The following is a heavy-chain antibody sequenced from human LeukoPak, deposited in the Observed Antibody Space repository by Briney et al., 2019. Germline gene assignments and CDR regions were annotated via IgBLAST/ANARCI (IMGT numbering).Heavy chain of an antibody. Sequence: AGSLRLSCAASGFTFRSYRMNWVRQAPGKGLKWVSSLSGSSGLIYYADSVKGRFTISTDNAKNSLYLQMNSLRAEDTAVYYCARWGVEAAGCDHYGLDVWGQGTTVTVS. V-gene: IGHV3-21*01. CDR2: LSGSSGLI. CDR1: GFTFRSYR. D-gene: IGHD6-13*01. J-gene: IGHJ6*02. CDR3: ARWGVEAAGCDHYGLDV.